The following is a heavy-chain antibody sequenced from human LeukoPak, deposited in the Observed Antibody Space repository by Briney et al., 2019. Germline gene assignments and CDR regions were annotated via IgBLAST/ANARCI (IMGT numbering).Heavy chain of an antibody. CDR2: IYYSGST. Sequence: SETLSLTCTVSGGSISSYYWSWIRQPPGKGLEWIGYIYYSGSTNYNPSLKSRVTISVDTSKTQFSLKLSAVAAADTAVYYCARGYYYGMDVWGQGTTVTVSS. CDR3: ARGYYYGMDV. CDR1: GGSISSYY. V-gene: IGHV4-59*01. J-gene: IGHJ6*02.